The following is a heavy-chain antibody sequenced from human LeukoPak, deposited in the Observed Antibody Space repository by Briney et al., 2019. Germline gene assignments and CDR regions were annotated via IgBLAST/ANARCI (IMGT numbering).Heavy chain of an antibody. CDR2: IYPGDSDT. CDR3: AGGGDSSGYFDAFDI. V-gene: IGHV5-51*01. CDR1: GYSFTSYW. J-gene: IGHJ3*02. D-gene: IGHD3-22*01. Sequence: GESLKISCKGSGYSFTSYWIGWVRQMPGKGLEWMGIIYPGDSDTRYSPSFQGQVTISADKSISTAYLQWSSLKASDTAMYYCAGGGDSSGYFDAFDIWGQGTMVTVSS.